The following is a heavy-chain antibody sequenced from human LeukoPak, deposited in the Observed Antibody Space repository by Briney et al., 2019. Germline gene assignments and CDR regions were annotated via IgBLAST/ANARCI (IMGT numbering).Heavy chain of an antibody. J-gene: IGHJ3*02. CDR1: GFTFSSYS. CDR3: ARDEGSRDYGGNPNAFDI. CDR2: ISNSSRYI. D-gene: IGHD4-23*01. V-gene: IGHV3-21*01. Sequence: GGSLRLSCAASGFTFSSYSMNWVRQAPGKGLEWVSSISNSSRYIYYADSAKGRFTISRDNAKNSLYLQMNSLRAEDTAVYYCARDEGSRDYGGNPNAFDIWGQGTMVTVSS.